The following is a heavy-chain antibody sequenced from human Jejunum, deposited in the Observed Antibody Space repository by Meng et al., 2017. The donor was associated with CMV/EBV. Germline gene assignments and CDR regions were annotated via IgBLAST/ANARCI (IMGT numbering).Heavy chain of an antibody. D-gene: IGHD4-17*01. CDR3: ATYRGAYGDSDY. CDR1: GLSFSGYE. J-gene: IGHJ4*02. Sequence: EASGLSFSGYEMSWVRQGPGKGLECVSYINNGGGTIHYADSVKGRFTSSRDNAKNLLYLEMNSLRVEDTAIYYCATYRGAYGDSDYWGQGTLVTVSS. CDR2: INNGGGTI. V-gene: IGHV3-48*03.